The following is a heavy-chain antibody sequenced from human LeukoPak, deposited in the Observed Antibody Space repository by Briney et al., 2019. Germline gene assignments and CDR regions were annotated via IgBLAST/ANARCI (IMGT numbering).Heavy chain of an antibody. J-gene: IGHJ5*02. CDR3: AKDDNYIRFLS. Sequence: GGSLRLSCAASGFTFSSYEMNWVRQAPGKGLEWLSYISTSGSIIVYADSVRGRFTVSRDNAKNTLYLQMNSLRAEDTAVYYCAKDDNYIRFLSWGQGTLVTVSS. V-gene: IGHV3-48*03. CDR1: GFTFSSYE. CDR2: ISTSGSII. D-gene: IGHD3-16*01.